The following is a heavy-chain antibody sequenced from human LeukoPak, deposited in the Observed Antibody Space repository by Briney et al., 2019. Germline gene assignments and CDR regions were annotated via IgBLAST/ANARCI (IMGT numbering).Heavy chain of an antibody. V-gene: IGHV4-38-2*01. D-gene: IGHD3-16*01. J-gene: IGHJ4*02. Sequence: SETLSLTCAVSGYSIKNGYYWAWIRQPPGKGLEWIGSIHHSGTTYYNPSVKSRVTISVDTSKNQFSLKLTSVTAADTAVYYCARRLGTYLFDYWGQGTLVTVSS. CDR1: GYSIKNGYY. CDR2: IHHSGTT. CDR3: ARRLGTYLFDY.